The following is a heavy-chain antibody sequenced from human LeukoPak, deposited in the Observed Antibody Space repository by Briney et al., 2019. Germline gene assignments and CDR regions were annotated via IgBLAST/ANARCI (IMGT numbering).Heavy chain of an antibody. J-gene: IGHJ3*02. D-gene: IGHD3-22*01. CDR2: ISSSGSTI. CDR1: GFTFSDYY. V-gene: IGHV3-11*01. CDR3: ARANGGDDSSGYYPLDAFDI. Sequence: GGSLRLSCAASGFTFSDYYMSWIRQAPGKGLEWVSYISSSGSTIYYADSVKGRFTISRDNAKNSLYLQMNSLRAEDTAVYYCARANGGDDSSGYYPLDAFDIWGQGTMVTVSS.